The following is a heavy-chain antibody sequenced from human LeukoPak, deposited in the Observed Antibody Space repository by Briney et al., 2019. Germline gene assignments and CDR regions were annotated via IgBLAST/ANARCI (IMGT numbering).Heavy chain of an antibody. J-gene: IGHJ3*02. CDR3: ARRRYCNSTSCYEGAFDI. V-gene: IGHV5-51*01. D-gene: IGHD2-2*01. CDR1: SFSFTTYW. CDR2: IYPGDSGI. Sequence: GDSLKISRMGSSFSFTTYWIAWVRQMPGKGLEWMGIIYPGDSGIRYSPSFQGQVTISADKSISTAYLQWSTLKASDTAIYYCARRRYCNSTSCYEGAFDIWGQGTMVTVSS.